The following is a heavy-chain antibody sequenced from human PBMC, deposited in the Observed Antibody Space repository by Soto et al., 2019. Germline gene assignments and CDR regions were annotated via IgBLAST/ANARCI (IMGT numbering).Heavy chain of an antibody. J-gene: IGHJ4*02. CDR2: IYYSGST. D-gene: IGHD2-2*02. CDR1: GGCMSSYS. Sequence: SXTLSLTCTVSGGCMSSYSWSWIRQPPGKGLEWIGYIYYSGSTNYSPSLRSRVTISVDTSKNQFSVKLSSVTAADTAVYYCARLQYPPLRADYWGQGTLVTVSS. CDR3: ARLQYPPLRADY. V-gene: IGHV4-59*08.